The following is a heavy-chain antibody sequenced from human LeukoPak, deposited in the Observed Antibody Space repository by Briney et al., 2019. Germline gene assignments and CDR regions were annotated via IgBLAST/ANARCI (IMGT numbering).Heavy chain of an antibody. Sequence: PSETLSLTCTVSGYSISSSYYWGWIRQPPGKGLECIGSIHYSGSTYYNPSLKSRVTLSVDTSKNQFSLKLSSVTAADTAVYYCARRIVGAAPFNYWGQGTLVAVSS. CDR3: ARRIVGAAPFNY. D-gene: IGHD1-26*01. V-gene: IGHV4-38-2*02. CDR1: GYSISSSYY. J-gene: IGHJ4*02. CDR2: IHYSGST.